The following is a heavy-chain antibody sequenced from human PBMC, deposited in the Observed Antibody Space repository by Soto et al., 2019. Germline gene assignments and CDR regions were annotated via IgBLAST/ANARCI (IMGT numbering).Heavy chain of an antibody. V-gene: IGHV4-31*03. D-gene: IGHD3-22*01. Sequence: PSETLSLTCTVSGGSISSHNSSWCWIRQHPGKGLEWIGCIYYSGTTYYSPSLRSRVTISVDTSKNQFSLNLNSMTGADTAVYYCAREQCYYDSSGYYPYYFDYWGQGTLVTVS. J-gene: IGHJ4*02. CDR3: AREQCYYDSSGYYPYYFDY. CDR2: IYYSGTT. CDR1: GGSISSHNSS.